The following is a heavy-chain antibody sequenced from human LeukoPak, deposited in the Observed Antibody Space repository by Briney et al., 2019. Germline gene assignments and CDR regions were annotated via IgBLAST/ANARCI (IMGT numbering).Heavy chain of an antibody. CDR1: GYTFTGYY. D-gene: IGHD3-16*01. CDR2: INPNSGGT. V-gene: IGHV1-2*02. CDR3: ARDGAYDYVWGSYHYMDV. Sequence: ASVTVSCKASGYTFTGYYKHWVRQAPGQGLEGMGWINPNSGGTNYAQKFQGRVTMTRDTSISTAYMELSRLRSDDTAVYYCARDGAYDYVWGSYHYMDVWGKGTTVTVSS. J-gene: IGHJ6*03.